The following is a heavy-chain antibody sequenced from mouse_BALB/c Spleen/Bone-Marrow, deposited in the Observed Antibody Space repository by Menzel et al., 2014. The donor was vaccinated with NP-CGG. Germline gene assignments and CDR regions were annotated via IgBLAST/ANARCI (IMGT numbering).Heavy chain of an antibody. V-gene: IGHV14-3*02. CDR1: GFNIKDTY. D-gene: IGHD2-14*01. CDR3: ASYYRYSFDY. J-gene: IGHJ2*01. CDR2: IDPANGNI. Sequence: VQLQQPGAELVKPGASVKLSCTGSGFNIKDTYMHWVKQRPEQGLEWIGRIDPANGNIKYDPKFQGKATITADTSSNTAYLQLSSLTSEDTAVYYCASYYRYSFDYWGQGTTLTVSS.